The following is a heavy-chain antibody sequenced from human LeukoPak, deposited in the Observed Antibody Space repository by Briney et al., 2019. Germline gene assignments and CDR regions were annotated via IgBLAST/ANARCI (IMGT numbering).Heavy chain of an antibody. V-gene: IGHV4-59*01. CDR1: GGSISSFY. Sequence: PSETLSLTCTVSGGSISSFYWSWIRQPPGKGLEYIGYISYSGTTSCNPSLKSRVTISVDTSKNQFSLKLTSLTAADPAVYYCARDKGLPQAFDLWGQRTMVTVSS. CDR2: ISYSGTT. J-gene: IGHJ3*01. D-gene: IGHD5/OR15-5a*01. CDR3: ARDKGLPQAFDL.